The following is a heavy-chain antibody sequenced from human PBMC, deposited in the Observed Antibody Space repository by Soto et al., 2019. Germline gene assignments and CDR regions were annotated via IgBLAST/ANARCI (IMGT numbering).Heavy chain of an antibody. J-gene: IGHJ4*02. CDR1: GYDFTTYG. D-gene: IGHD1-1*01. Sequence: QVHLVQSGAEVKNPGASVKVSCKGSGYDFTTYGITWVRQAPGQGLEWMAWISAHNGNTNYAPKLQGRVTVTRDTSTSTAYIELSSLRSDDTDVYSCARGRYGDYWGQGALVTVSS. V-gene: IGHV1-18*01. CDR2: ISAHNGNT. CDR3: ARGRYGDY.